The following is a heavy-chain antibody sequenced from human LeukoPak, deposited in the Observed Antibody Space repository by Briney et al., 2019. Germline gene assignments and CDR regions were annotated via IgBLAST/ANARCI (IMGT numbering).Heavy chain of an antibody. CDR2: ISAYNGNT. J-gene: IGHJ4*02. V-gene: IGHV1-18*01. D-gene: IGHD1-14*01. Sequence: ASVKVSCKASGYTFTSYGTSWVRQAPGQGIEWMGSISAYNGNTNYAQKLQGRVTMTTDTSTSTAYMELRSLRSDDTAVYYCARVVPNEYNNVYWGQGTLVTVSS. CDR3: ARVVPNEYNNVY. CDR1: GYTFTSYG.